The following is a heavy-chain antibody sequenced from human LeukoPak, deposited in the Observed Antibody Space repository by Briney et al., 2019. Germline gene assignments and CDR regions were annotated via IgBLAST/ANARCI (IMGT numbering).Heavy chain of an antibody. Sequence: GGSLRLSCAASGSTFSSYWMSWVRQAPGKGLEWVANIKQDGSEKYYVDSVKGRFTISRDNAKNSLYLQMNSLRAEDTAVYYCARDPTGEDAFDIWGQGTMVTVSS. CDR1: GSTFSSYW. D-gene: IGHD1-1*01. CDR2: IKQDGSEK. CDR3: ARDPTGEDAFDI. V-gene: IGHV3-7*01. J-gene: IGHJ3*02.